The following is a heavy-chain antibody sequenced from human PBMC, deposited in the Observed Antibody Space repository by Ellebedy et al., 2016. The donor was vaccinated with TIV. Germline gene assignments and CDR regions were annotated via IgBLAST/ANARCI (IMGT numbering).Heavy chain of an antibody. CDR3: ARAPPRRGSYVWDY. CDR2: ISNSGNTI. D-gene: IGHD1-26*01. J-gene: IGHJ4*02. CDR1: GFTFSYYY. V-gene: IGHV3-11*01. Sequence: GGSLRLXCAASGFTFSYYYMSWIRRAPGKGLEWVSYISNSGNTIYYADSVKGRFTISRDNAKNSLYLQMNSLRAEDTAVYYCARAPPRRGSYVWDYWGQGTLVTVSS.